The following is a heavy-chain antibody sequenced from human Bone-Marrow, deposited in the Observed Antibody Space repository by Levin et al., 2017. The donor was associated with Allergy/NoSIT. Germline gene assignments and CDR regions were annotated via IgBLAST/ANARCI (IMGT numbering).Heavy chain of an antibody. Sequence: PGGSLRLSCIVSGFTFSDYSIYWVRQAPGKGLEWISSISSDSSDLYYADSVKGRFTISRDNAKNTLYLQMSSLRVEDTAVYYCARGGIHFDYWGQGTRVTVSS. D-gene: IGHD1-1*01. J-gene: IGHJ4*02. V-gene: IGHV3-21*01. CDR3: ARGGIHFDY. CDR2: ISSDSSDL. CDR1: GFTFSDYS.